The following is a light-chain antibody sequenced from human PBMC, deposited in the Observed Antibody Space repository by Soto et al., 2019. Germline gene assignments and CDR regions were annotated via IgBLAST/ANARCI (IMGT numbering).Light chain of an antibody. Sequence: DVQMTQSPSSLSAFVGDRFTITCRASQGIAPYLAWFQQKPGKVPKLLIYATSTLQSEVPSRFSGSGSGTDFTLTISSLQPEDVATYYCQKYNSAPLTFGGGTKVEIK. CDR1: QGIAPY. J-gene: IGKJ4*01. V-gene: IGKV1-27*01. CDR2: ATS. CDR3: QKYNSAPLT.